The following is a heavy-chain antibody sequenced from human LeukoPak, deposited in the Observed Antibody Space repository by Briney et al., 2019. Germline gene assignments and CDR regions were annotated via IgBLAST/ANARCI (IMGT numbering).Heavy chain of an antibody. J-gene: IGHJ5*02. D-gene: IGHD4-23*01. CDR1: GYSISSGYY. V-gene: IGHV4-38-2*02. CDR2: IYHSGST. CDR3: ARGVTVVKNWFDP. Sequence: SETLSLTCTVSGYSISSGYYWGWIRQPPGKGLEWIGNIYHSGSTFYNPSLKSRVTISVDTSKNQFSLKLSSVTAADTAVYYCARGVTVVKNWFDPWGQGTLVTVSS.